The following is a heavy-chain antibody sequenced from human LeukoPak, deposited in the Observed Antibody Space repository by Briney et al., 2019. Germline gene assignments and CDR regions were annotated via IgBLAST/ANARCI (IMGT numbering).Heavy chain of an antibody. D-gene: IGHD2-21*01. CDR1: GDSVSSNSAA. CDR2: TYYRSKWYN. CDR3: XXSRLVIFYAFDI. Sequence: SQTLSLTCAISGDSVSSNSAAWNWIRQSPSRGLEWLGRTYYRSKWYNDYAVSVKSRITINPDTSKNQFSLQLNSVTPEDTAVYXXXXSRLVIFYAFDIWGQGTMVTVSS. V-gene: IGHV6-1*01. J-gene: IGHJ3*02.